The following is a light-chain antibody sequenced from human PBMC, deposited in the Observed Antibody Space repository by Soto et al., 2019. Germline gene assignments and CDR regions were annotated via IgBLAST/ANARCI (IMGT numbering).Light chain of an antibody. J-gene: IGKJ1*01. CDR3: HQYDSWT. V-gene: IGKV3-20*01. CDR2: GAS. CDR1: QSVSSSY. Sequence: EIVLPQSPGTLSLSPGERATLSFRASQSVSSSYLAWYQQKPGQAPRLLIYGASSRATGIPDRCSGSGSGTDFTLTISRLEPEDFAVYYCHQYDSWTFGQGTKVDIK.